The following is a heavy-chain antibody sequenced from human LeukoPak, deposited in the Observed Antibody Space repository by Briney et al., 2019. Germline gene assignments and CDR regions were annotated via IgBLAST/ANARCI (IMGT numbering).Heavy chain of an antibody. J-gene: IGHJ5*02. CDR1: GGSFSGYY. CDR2: INHSGST. D-gene: IGHD4-17*01. CDR3: ARGRTVTTRRWFDP. V-gene: IGHV4-34*01. Sequence: PETLSLTCAVYGGSFSGYYWSWIRQPPGKGLEWIGEINHSGSTNYNPSLKSQVTISVDTSKNQFSLKLSSVTAADTAVYYCARGRTVTTRRWFDPWGQGTLVTVSS.